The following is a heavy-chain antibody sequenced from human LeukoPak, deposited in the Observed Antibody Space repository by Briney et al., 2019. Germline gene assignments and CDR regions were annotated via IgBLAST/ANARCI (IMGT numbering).Heavy chain of an antibody. Sequence: LSLTCTVSGGSISSGSHYWGWIRQAPGKGLEWVSYISSSNSYTNYADSVKGRFTISRDNAKNSLYLQMNSLRAEDTAVYYCARGRYTNIYWGQGTLVTVSS. CDR2: ISSSNSYT. V-gene: IGHV3-11*05. CDR3: ARGRYTNIY. J-gene: IGHJ4*02. D-gene: IGHD2-2*02. CDR1: GGSISSGSHY.